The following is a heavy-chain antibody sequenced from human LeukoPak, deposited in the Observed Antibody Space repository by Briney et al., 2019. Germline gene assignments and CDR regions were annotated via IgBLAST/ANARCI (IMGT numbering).Heavy chain of an antibody. CDR2: ISSGTSYT. CDR1: GFTFSDYY. V-gene: IGHV3-11*06. D-gene: IGHD2-15*01. CDR3: ARLVVVAATPGYFDY. Sequence: GGSLRLSCAASGFTFSDYYMSWIRQAPGKGLEWVSYISSGTSYTNYADSVKGRFTISRDNAKNSLYLQMNNLRAEDTALHYCARLVVVAATPGYFDYWGQGTLVTVSS. J-gene: IGHJ4*02.